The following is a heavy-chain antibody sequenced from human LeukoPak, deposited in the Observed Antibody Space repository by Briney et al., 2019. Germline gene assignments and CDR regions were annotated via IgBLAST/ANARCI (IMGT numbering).Heavy chain of an antibody. CDR3: ARGFHDAFDI. V-gene: IGHV3-30*02. CDR1: GFTFSSYG. Sequence: PGGSLRLSCAASGFTFSSYGMHWVRQAPGKGLEWVAFIRYDGSNKYYADSVKGRFTISRDNAKNMLYLEMNSLRADDTAVFYCARGFHDAFDIWGQGTMVTVSS. J-gene: IGHJ3*02. CDR2: IRYDGSNK.